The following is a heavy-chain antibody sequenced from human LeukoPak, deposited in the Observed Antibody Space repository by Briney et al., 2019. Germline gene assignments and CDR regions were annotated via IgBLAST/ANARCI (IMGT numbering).Heavy chain of an antibody. V-gene: IGHV4-59*08. CDR2: IFHTGSGST. J-gene: IGHJ4*02. D-gene: IGHD6-19*01. CDR3: ARHAVYAGSGWAFDY. CDR1: GGSFSGYY. Sequence: SETLSLTCAVYGGSFSGYYWSWIRQPPGKGLEWIGYIFHTGSGSTSHNPSLKSRVTISVDTSKNQFSLNLNSVTAADTAVYYCARHAVYAGSGWAFDYWGQGTLVTVSS.